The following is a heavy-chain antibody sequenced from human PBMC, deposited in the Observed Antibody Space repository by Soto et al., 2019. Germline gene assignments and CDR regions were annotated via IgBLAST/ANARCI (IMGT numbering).Heavy chain of an antibody. V-gene: IGHV3-30-3*01. CDR1: GFTFSSYA. CDR3: ARQVDAWTHYYYYGMDV. Sequence: PGGSLRLSCAASGFTFSSYAMHWVRQAPGKGLEWVAVISYDGSNKYYADSVKGRFTISRDNSKNTLYLQMNSLRAEDTAVYYCARQVDAWTHYYYYGMDVWGQGTTVTVSS. D-gene: IGHD1-1*01. J-gene: IGHJ6*02. CDR2: ISYDGSNK.